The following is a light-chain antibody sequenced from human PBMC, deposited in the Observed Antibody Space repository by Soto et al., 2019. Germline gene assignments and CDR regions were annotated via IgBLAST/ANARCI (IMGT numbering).Light chain of an antibody. CDR1: QGISSR. J-gene: IGKJ4*01. V-gene: IGKV1-12*01. CDR3: QQANSFPLT. CDR2: TAS. Sequence: DIQMTQSPSSVSASIGDRVTITCRASQGISSRLAWYQQKPGKAPKLLIYTASSLQSGVPSRFSGSGSGTDFTLTISCLQPDDFATYYCQQANSFPLTFGGGTKLEIK.